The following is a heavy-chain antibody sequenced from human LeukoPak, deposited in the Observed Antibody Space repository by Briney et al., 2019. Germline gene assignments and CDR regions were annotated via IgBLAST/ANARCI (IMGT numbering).Heavy chain of an antibody. CDR2: ISGSGGST. J-gene: IGHJ4*02. D-gene: IGHD6-19*01. Sequence: GGSLRLSCAASGFTFSSNAMSWVRQAPGKGLEWVSYISGSGGSTYYADSVKGRFTISRDNSKNTLYPQMSSLRAADTAVYYCAKETTVAGFYPYFDFWGQGTLVTVSS. CDR3: AKETTVAGFYPYFDF. V-gene: IGHV3-23*01. CDR1: GFTFSSNA.